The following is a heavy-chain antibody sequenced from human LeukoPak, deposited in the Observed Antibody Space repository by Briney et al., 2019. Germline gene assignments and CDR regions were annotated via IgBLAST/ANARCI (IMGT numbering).Heavy chain of an antibody. Sequence: PSETLSLTCAVYGGSFSGYLWTWIRQPPGKGLEWIGEINHSGSTNYNPSLKSRVTISVDTSKNQFSLKLTSVTAADTAIYYCASAYSNGWYVPFDSWGQGTLVTVSS. J-gene: IGHJ4*02. CDR1: GGSFSGYL. CDR2: INHSGST. CDR3: ASAYSNGWYVPFDS. D-gene: IGHD6-19*01. V-gene: IGHV4-34*01.